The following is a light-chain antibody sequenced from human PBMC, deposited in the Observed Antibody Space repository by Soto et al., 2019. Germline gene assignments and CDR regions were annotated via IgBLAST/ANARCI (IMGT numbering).Light chain of an antibody. CDR3: QQYNFWPPLT. CDR1: QSVNSN. J-gene: IGKJ4*01. CDR2: DAS. Sequence: EIVMTQSPATLSVSPGERATLSCRASQSVNSNLAWYRQKPGQPPRLPISDASTRATGVPARFSGSGSGTEFNLTISSLQSEDSGIYYCQQYNFWPPLTFGGGTKVEIK. V-gene: IGKV3-15*01.